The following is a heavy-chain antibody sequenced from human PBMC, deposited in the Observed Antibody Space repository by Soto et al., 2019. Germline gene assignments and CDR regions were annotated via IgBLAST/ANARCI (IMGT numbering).Heavy chain of an antibody. CDR2: IFSNDEK. CDR3: ARILYSSSWYSAY. D-gene: IGHD6-13*01. CDR1: GFSLSNASMG. J-gene: IGHJ4*02. V-gene: IGHV2-26*01. Sequence: QVTLKASGPVLVTPTETLTLTCTGTGFSLSNASMGVSWIRQPPGKALEWLAHIFSNDEKSYSTSLKSRLTISKDTSKSQVVLTMTNMDPVDTATYYCARILYSSSWYSAYWGQGTLVTVSS.